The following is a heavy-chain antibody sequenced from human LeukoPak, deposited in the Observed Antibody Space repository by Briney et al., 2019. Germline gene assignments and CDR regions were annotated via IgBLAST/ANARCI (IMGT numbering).Heavy chain of an antibody. V-gene: IGHV4-34*01. CDR1: GGSFSGYY. CDR3: ARDLYHRYYDNSGYAFDY. Sequence: SETLSLTCAVYGGSFSGYYWSWIRQPPGKGLEWIGEINHSGSTNYNPSLKSRVTISVDTSKNQFSLKLSSVTAADTAVYYCARDLYHRYYDNSGYAFDYWGQGTLVTVSS. J-gene: IGHJ4*02. CDR2: INHSGST. D-gene: IGHD3-22*01.